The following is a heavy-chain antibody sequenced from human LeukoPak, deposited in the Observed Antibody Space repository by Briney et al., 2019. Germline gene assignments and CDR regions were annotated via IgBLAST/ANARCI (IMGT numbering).Heavy chain of an antibody. CDR1: GFTFSSYA. V-gene: IGHV3-30*01. D-gene: IGHD2-2*02. Sequence: GGSLRLSCAASGFTFSSYAMHWVRQAPGKGLEWVAVISYDGSNKYYADSVKGRFTISRDNSKNTLYLRMNSLRAEDTAVYYCARVVVPAAISWWFDPWGQGTLVTVSS. J-gene: IGHJ5*02. CDR3: ARVVVPAAISWWFDP. CDR2: ISYDGSNK.